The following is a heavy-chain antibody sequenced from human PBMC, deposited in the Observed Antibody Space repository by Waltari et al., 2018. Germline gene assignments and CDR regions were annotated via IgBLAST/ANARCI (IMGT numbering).Heavy chain of an antibody. D-gene: IGHD3-16*02. CDR2: FFSVAAI. Sequence: EVQLVESGGGLVQPGGSLRLSCAASGFTVSSNYMSWVRQAPGKGLEWVSGFFSVAAIYYADSVKGRFTVSRDNSKNTLYLQMNCLRAEDTAVYYCARDQRSRIIVSYYFDYWGQGTLVTVSS. J-gene: IGHJ4*02. CDR3: ARDQRSRIIVSYYFDY. V-gene: IGHV3-66*02. CDR1: GFTVSSNY.